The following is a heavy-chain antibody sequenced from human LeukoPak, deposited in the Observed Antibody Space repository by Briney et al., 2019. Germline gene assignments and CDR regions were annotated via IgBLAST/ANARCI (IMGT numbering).Heavy chain of an antibody. D-gene: IGHD6-13*01. J-gene: IGHJ4*02. CDR3: ARGRNSTGIAAAGRVVVNFDY. CDR1: GGSFSGYY. Sequence: SETLSLTCAVYGGSFSGYYWSWIRQPPGKGVEWIGEINHSGSTNYNPSLKSRVTISVDTSKNQFSLKLSSVTAADTAVYYCARGRNSTGIAAAGRVVVNFDYWGQGTLVTVSS. CDR2: INHSGST. V-gene: IGHV4-34*01.